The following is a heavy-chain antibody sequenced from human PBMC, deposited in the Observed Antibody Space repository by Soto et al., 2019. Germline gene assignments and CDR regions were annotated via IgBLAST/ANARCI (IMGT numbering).Heavy chain of an antibody. J-gene: IGHJ4*02. D-gene: IGHD5-18*01. Sequence: SETLSLTCTVSGGSISSYYWSWIRQPPGKGLEWIGYIYYSGSTNYNPSLQSRGTISVDTSKNQFSLKLSSVTAADTAVYYCARGAPSYTAIFYYWGQGTLVTVSS. V-gene: IGHV4-59*01. CDR2: IYYSGST. CDR3: ARGAPSYTAIFYY. CDR1: GGSISSYY.